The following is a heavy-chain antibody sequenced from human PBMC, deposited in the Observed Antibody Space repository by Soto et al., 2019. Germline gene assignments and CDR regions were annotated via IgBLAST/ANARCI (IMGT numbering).Heavy chain of an antibody. CDR1: VFSLSSYW. V-gene: IGHV3-7*01. CDR2: MNQDGSER. CDR3: ARLSTSAGRRDLAC. J-gene: IGHJ4*02. Sequence: EVQLVESGGGLVQPGGSLRLSCAASVFSLSSYWMSWVRQAPGKGLEWVANMNQDGSERDYVGSVKGRFPFTIDNSKNSLYLQMNSLRAEDTAVYYCARLSTSAGRRDLACWGQGTLVTVSS.